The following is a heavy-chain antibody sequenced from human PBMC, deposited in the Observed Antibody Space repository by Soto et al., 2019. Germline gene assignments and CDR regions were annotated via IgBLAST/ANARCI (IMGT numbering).Heavy chain of an antibody. CDR3: ARRGPYYNYPYYNGMDV. Sequence: GASVKVSCKASGYVFSSHDINWVRQATGQGLEWMGWVNPNTGNTGYAQKFQGRVTMTRDTSTGTAYMELSSLGSEDTAVYYFARRGPYYNYPYYNGMDVWGQGTTVTVSS. CDR1: GYVFSSHD. J-gene: IGHJ6*02. V-gene: IGHV1-8*01. CDR2: VNPNTGNT. D-gene: IGHD1-20*01.